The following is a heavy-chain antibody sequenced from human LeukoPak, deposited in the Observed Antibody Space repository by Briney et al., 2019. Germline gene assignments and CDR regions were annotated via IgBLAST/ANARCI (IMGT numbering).Heavy chain of an antibody. J-gene: IGHJ4*02. D-gene: IGHD3-22*01. CDR2: ISYDGSNK. CDR3: AKDGAGGLTYYYGSSGYSDY. CDR1: GFNFNSYG. V-gene: IGHV3-30*18. Sequence: PGGSLRLSCTASGFNFNSYGMHWVRQAPGKGLEWVAVISYDGSNKYYADSVKGRFTISRDNSKNTLYLQMNSLRAEDTAVYYCAKDGAGGLTYYYGSSGYSDYWGQGTLVTVSS.